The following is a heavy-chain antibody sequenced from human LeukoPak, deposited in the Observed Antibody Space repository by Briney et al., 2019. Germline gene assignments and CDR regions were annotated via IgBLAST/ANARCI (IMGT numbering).Heavy chain of an antibody. CDR3: ARELPVWGSYRYFGY. Sequence: ASVTVSCKASGYAFTNYVISWVRQAPGQGLEWMGWISPYNGNTDYAEKLQDRVTMTADTSTSTVYMELQSLRSDDTAVYYCARELPVWGSYRYFGYWGQGTVVTVSS. CDR1: GYAFTNYV. D-gene: IGHD3-16*02. J-gene: IGHJ4*02. CDR2: ISPYNGNT. V-gene: IGHV1-18*01.